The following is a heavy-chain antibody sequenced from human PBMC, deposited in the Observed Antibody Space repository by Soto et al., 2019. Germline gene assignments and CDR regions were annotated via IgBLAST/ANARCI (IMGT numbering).Heavy chain of an antibody. CDR1: GYIFTDYY. CDR3: ARVTSRPNWFDP. V-gene: IGHV1-2*02. Sequence: ASVKVSCKASGYIFTDYYIHWVRQAPGRGLEWMGWSNPNSGDTNYAQKFHGRVTLTRDKSISTAYMELRRLRSDDTAVYYCARVTSRPNWFDPWGQGTLVTVSS. J-gene: IGHJ5*02. CDR2: SNPNSGDT.